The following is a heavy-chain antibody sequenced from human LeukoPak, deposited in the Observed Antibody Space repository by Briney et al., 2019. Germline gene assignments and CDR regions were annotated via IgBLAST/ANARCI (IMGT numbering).Heavy chain of an antibody. CDR3: AKDWTTVVTPKGYYFDS. CDR2: ITGDACVT. V-gene: IGHV3-23*01. J-gene: IGHJ4*02. D-gene: IGHD4-23*01. Sequence: SGGSLRLSCAGSGFTFKFYAMTWVRQAPGKGLEWVSGITGDACVTYDADSVKGRFNISRDNSKNTLSLQMDSLRVEDTAVYYCAKDWTTVVTPKGYYFDSWGQGTLVTVSS. CDR1: GFTFKFYA.